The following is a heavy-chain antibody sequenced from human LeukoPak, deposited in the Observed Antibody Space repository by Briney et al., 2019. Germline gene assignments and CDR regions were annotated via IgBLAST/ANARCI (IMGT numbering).Heavy chain of an antibody. V-gene: IGHV3-30*18. Sequence: PGGSLRLSCAASGFTFSSYGMHWVRQAPGKGLEWVAVISYDGSNKYYADSVKGRFTISRDNSKNTLYLQMNSLRAEDTAVYYCAKERGSGWLGSYYFDYWGQGTLVTVSS. CDR2: ISYDGSNK. CDR1: GFTFSSYG. D-gene: IGHD6-19*01. CDR3: AKERGSGWLGSYYFDY. J-gene: IGHJ4*02.